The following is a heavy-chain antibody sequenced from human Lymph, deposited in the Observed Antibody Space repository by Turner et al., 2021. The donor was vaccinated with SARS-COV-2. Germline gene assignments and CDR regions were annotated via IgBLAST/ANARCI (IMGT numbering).Heavy chain of an antibody. D-gene: IGHD3-10*01. CDR2: IYSGGST. J-gene: IGHJ6*02. Sequence: EVQLVETGGGLIQPGRSLRLSCAASGLTVSSNYMTWVRQAPGKGLEWVSVIYSGGSTFYADSVKGRFTISRDNSKNTLYLQMNSLRAEDTAVYYCARDLVVYGMDVWGQGTTVTVSS. CDR3: ARDLVVYGMDV. V-gene: IGHV3-53*02. CDR1: GLTVSSNY.